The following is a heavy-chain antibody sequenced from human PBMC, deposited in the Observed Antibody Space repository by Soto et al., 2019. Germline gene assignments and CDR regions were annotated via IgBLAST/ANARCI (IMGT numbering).Heavy chain of an antibody. CDR1: GYTLTELS. V-gene: IGHV1-24*01. Sequence: ASVKVSCKVPGYTLTELSMHWVRQAPGKGLEWMGGFDPEDGEIIPAQEFQGRVTMTEDTSTDTAYMELRSLRSDDTAVYSCATVGGTRLFDSWGQGPLVTVSS. D-gene: IGHD1-1*01. J-gene: IGHJ4*02. CDR3: ATVGGTRLFDS. CDR2: FDPEDGEI.